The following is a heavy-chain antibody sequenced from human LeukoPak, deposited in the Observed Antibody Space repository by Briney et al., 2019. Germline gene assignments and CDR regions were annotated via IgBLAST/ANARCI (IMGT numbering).Heavy chain of an antibody. CDR2: ISSSSSYI. CDR1: GFTFNSYS. D-gene: IGHD1-26*01. V-gene: IGHV3-21*01. Sequence: PGGSLRLSCTASGFTFNSYSMNWVRQAPGKGLEWVSSISSSSSYIYYADSVKGRFTISRDNAKNSLYLQMNSLRAEDTAVYYCASGLYSGSYGGDYWGQGTLVTVSS. J-gene: IGHJ4*02. CDR3: ASGLYSGSYGGDY.